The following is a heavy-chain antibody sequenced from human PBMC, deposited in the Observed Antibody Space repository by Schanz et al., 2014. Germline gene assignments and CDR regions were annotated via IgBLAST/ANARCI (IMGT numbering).Heavy chain of an antibody. J-gene: IGHJ3*02. Sequence: EVELVESGGGLVQPGGSLRLSCLASGFAFSSYGMNWLRQAPGKGLEWVSVIGVDGTTTYYADSVKGRFTMSRDNSKNTLYLQMNSLRAGDAAVYYCAKGRFGELSAFDIWGQGTMVTVSS. V-gene: IGHV3-23*04. D-gene: IGHD3-10*01. CDR1: GFAFSSYG. CDR3: AKGRFGELSAFDI. CDR2: IGVDGTTT.